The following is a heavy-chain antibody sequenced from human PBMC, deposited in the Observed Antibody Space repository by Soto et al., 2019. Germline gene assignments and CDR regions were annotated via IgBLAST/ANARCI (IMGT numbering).Heavy chain of an antibody. V-gene: IGHV3-66*01. CDR1: GFTVSSNY. CDR2: IYSGGST. J-gene: IGHJ4*02. Sequence: GGSLRLSCAASGFTVSSNYMSWVRQAPGKGLEWVSVIYSGGSTYYAESVKGRFTISRDNSKNTLYLQMNSLRAEDTAVYYCARDPGRTYYYGSGSYYYWGQGTLVTVSS. D-gene: IGHD3-10*01. CDR3: ARDPGRTYYYGSGSYYY.